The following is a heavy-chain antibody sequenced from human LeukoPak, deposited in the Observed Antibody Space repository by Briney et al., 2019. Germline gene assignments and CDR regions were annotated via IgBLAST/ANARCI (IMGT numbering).Heavy chain of an antibody. D-gene: IGHD3-10*02. Sequence: GGSLRLSCAASGFTVSSYWMSWVRQAPGKGLEWVATIKEDGSDKYYVDSVKGRFSISRDNAENSLYLQMNSLRAEDTAVYYCTRDVHDYWGQGALVTVSS. CDR2: IKEDGSDK. V-gene: IGHV3-7*01. CDR1: GFTVSSYW. CDR3: TRDVHDY. J-gene: IGHJ4*02.